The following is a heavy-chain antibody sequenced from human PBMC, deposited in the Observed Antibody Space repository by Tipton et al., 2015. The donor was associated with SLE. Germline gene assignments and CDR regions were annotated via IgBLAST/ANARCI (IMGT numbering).Heavy chain of an antibody. CDR2: IYYSGST. CDR1: GGSISSSSYY. J-gene: IGHJ3*01. Sequence: TLSLTCTVSGGSISSSSYYWGWIRQPPGKGLEWIGSIYYSGSTYYNPSLKSRVTISVDTSKNQFSLRLSSVTAADTAVYYWAKEVTRGGDGFDVWGQGTLVTVSS. V-gene: IGHV4-39*07. CDR3: AKEVTRGGDGFDV. D-gene: IGHD3-10*01.